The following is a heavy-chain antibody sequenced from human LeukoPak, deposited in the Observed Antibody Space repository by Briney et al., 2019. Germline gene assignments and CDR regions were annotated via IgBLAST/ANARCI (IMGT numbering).Heavy chain of an antibody. D-gene: IGHD2-21*02. J-gene: IGHJ4*02. CDR2: ISHNENT. Sequence: PSETLSLTCAVYGGSFSGYYWNWIRQPPGKGLEWIGEISHNENTNYSPSLKSRLTISIDTSKNQFSLKLSSVTAADTAVYYCARGGVVTPHYWGQGTLVTVSS. CDR3: ARGGVVTPHY. V-gene: IGHV4-34*01. CDR1: GGSFSGYY.